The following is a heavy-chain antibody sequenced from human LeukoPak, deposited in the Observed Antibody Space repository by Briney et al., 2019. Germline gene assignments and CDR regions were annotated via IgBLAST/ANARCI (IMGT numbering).Heavy chain of an antibody. CDR1: GGSINSYY. Sequence: SETLSLTCTVSGGSINSYYWSWIRQFPGKGLEWIGYISYSGSTNYNPSLKSRVAISVDTSKNQFSLKLSSVTAADTAVYYCARDPTSRSSAFDIWGQGTMVTVAS. CDR2: ISYSGST. V-gene: IGHV4-59*01. J-gene: IGHJ3*02. CDR3: ARDPTSRSSAFDI.